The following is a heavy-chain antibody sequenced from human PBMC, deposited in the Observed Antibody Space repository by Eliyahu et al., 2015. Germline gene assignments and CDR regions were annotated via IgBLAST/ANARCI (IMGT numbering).Heavy chain of an antibody. V-gene: IGHV6-1*02. CDR1: GDSVSSNFDA. CDR3: ARGRNSAFDY. Sequence: QVQLQQSGPGLVQPSQTLXLXCAIPGDSVSSNFDAWNWIRQSPSRGLEWLGRTYYRSTWNNDYASSVKGRITINPDTSKNQFSLQLNSVTPEDTAVYFCARGRNSAFDYWGRGTLVTVSS. CDR2: TYYRSTWNN. J-gene: IGHJ4*02. D-gene: IGHD1-26*01.